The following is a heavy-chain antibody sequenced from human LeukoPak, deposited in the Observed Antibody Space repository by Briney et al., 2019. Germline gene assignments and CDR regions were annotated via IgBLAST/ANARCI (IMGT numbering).Heavy chain of an antibody. J-gene: IGHJ4*02. V-gene: IGHV3-66*01. Sequence: PGGSLRLSCAASGFSFSSYYMSWVRQPPGKGLEWVSVMYTGGGRYYGDSVKGRFTISRDNSKNTVFLQMNSLRVEDTALYYCTRGQSYCGADCYSDWGQGTLVTVSS. D-gene: IGHD2-21*02. CDR1: GFSFSSYY. CDR3: TRGQSYCGADCYSD. CDR2: MYTGGGR.